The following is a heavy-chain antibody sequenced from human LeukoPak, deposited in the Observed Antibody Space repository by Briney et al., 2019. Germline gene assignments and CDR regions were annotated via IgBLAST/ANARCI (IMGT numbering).Heavy chain of an antibody. J-gene: IGHJ3*02. Sequence: KPGGSLRLSCAASGFTFSSYSMNWVRQAPGKGLEWVSSISSSSSYIYYADSVKGRFTISRDNAKNSLYLQMNSLRDEDTAVYYCARNGLGYYDSSGSRDAFDIWGQGTMVTVSS. V-gene: IGHV3-21*01. D-gene: IGHD3-22*01. CDR3: ARNGLGYYDSSGSRDAFDI. CDR2: ISSSSSYI. CDR1: GFTFSSYS.